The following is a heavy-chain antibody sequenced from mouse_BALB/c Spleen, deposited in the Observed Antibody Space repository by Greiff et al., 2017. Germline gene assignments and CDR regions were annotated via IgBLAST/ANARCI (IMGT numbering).Heavy chain of an antibody. D-gene: IGHD1-1*01. Sequence: VKLQESGAELAKPGASVKMSCKASGYTFTSYWMHWVKQRPGQGLEWIGYINPSTGYTEYNQKFKDKATLTADKSSSTAYMQLSSLTSEDSAVYYCAHLLRSSWCAYWGHGSLFTVSA. CDR3: AHLLRSSWCAY. CDR1: GYTFTSYW. J-gene: IGHJ3*01. CDR2: INPSTGYT. V-gene: IGHV1-7*01.